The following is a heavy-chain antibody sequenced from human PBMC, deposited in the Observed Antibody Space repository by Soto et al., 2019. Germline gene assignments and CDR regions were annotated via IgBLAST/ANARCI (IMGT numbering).Heavy chain of an antibody. V-gene: IGHV4-30-4*01. CDR3: AREDDGGDRDYYGLDV. Sequence: QVQLQESGPGLVRPSQTLSLTCTVSGGSISYDHYHWTWIRQPPGKGLEWIGYIHYSGSVFYNPSLHNRLSMSVDTSKNLFSLKLSSVTAADTAVYFCAREDDGGDRDYYGLDVWGQGTTVTVSS. CDR1: GGSISYDHYH. CDR2: IHYSGSV. J-gene: IGHJ6*02. D-gene: IGHD2-21*02.